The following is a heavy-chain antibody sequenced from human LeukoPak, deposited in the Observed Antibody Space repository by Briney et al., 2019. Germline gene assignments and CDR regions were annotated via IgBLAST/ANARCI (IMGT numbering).Heavy chain of an antibody. D-gene: IGHD7-27*01. CDR1: GGSISSYY. V-gene: IGHV4-59*01. Sequence: PSETLSLTCTVSGGSISSYYWSWIRQPPGKGLEWIGYIYYSGSTNYNPSLKSRVTISVDTSKNQFSLKLSSVTAADTAVYYCARELRNLGTFDIWGQGTMVTVSS. CDR2: IYYSGST. CDR3: ARELRNLGTFDI. J-gene: IGHJ3*02.